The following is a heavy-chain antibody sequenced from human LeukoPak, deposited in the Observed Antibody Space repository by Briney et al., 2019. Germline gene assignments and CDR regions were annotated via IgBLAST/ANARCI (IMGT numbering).Heavy chain of an antibody. V-gene: IGHV4-38-2*01. CDR2: IYHSGSP. CDR1: GYSISSGYY. J-gene: IGHJ4*02. D-gene: IGHD1-1*01. Sequence: SETLSLTCAVSGYSISSGYYWGWIRQPPGKGLEWIGSIYHSGSPYYNPSLKSRVTISVDTSKNQFSLKLSSVTATDTAVYYCARLDAPNDYWGQGTLVTVSS. CDR3: ARLDAPNDY.